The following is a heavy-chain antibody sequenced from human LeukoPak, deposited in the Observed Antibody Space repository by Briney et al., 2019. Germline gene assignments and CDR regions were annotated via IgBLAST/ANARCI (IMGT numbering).Heavy chain of an antibody. Sequence: QTLSLTCTVSGGSISSGGYYWSWIRQHPGKGLEWIGYIYYSGSTYYNPSLKSRVTISVDTSKNQFSLKLSSVTAADTAVYYCARGHYDFWSGPRGHWFDPWGQGTLVTVSS. CDR1: GGSISSGGYY. J-gene: IGHJ5*02. CDR3: ARGHYDFWSGPRGHWFDP. D-gene: IGHD3-3*01. CDR2: IYYSGST. V-gene: IGHV4-31*03.